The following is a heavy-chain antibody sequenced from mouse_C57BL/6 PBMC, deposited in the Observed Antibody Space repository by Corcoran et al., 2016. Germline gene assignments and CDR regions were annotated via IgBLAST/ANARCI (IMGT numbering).Heavy chain of an antibody. J-gene: IGHJ2*01. CDR1: GYTFTTYG. Sequence: QIQLVQSGPELKKPGETVKISCKASGYTFTTYGMSWVKQAPGKGLKWMGWINTYSGVPTYADDFKGLFAFSLEPSASTAYLQINNLKNEDTATYFCAGWLLLFDYWGQGTTLTVSS. V-gene: IGHV9-3*01. CDR3: AGWLLLFDY. CDR2: INTYSGVP. D-gene: IGHD2-3*01.